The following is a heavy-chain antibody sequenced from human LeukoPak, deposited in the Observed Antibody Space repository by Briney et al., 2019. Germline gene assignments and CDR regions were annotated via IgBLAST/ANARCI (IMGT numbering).Heavy chain of an antibody. Sequence: SETLSLTCTVSGDSVSSDSYYWSWIRQPPGKGLEWIAYIYYSGTTKYNPSLKSRVTIAVDTCKNHFSLKLSSVTAADTAVYYCARDSRGYYDSSGYFDYWGQGTLVTVSS. V-gene: IGHV4-61*03. J-gene: IGHJ4*02. CDR3: ARDSRGYYDSSGYFDY. CDR2: IYYSGTT. D-gene: IGHD3-22*01. CDR1: GDSVSSDSYY.